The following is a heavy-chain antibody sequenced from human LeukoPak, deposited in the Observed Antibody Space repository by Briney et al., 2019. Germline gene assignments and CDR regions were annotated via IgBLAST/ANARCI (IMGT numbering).Heavy chain of an antibody. Sequence: GGSVRLSCAASGFTFSSCELSWVRQAPAKGLEWVSYISSSGSIIYYADSVKGRLTISRDSAKNSLYLQMNSLRAEDTAVYYCARHDCHSNSDAFDVWGQGTMVTVSS. CDR3: ARHDCHSNSDAFDV. CDR2: ISSSGSII. V-gene: IGHV3-48*03. J-gene: IGHJ3*01. D-gene: IGHD2/OR15-2a*01. CDR1: GFTFSSCE.